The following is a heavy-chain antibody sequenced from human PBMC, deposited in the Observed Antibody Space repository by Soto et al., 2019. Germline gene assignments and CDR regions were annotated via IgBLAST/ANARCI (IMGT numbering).Heavy chain of an antibody. CDR2: IIPIFGTA. V-gene: IGHV1-69*13. CDR1: GGTFSSYA. CDR3: ARDITSGYPLNYYYYYGMDV. D-gene: IGHD3-3*01. J-gene: IGHJ6*02. Sequence: ASVKVSCKASGGTFSSYAISWVRQAPGQGLEWMGGIIPIFGTANYAQKFQGRVTITADESTSTAYMELSSLRSEDTAVYYCARDITSGYPLNYYYYYGMDVWGQGTTVTVSS.